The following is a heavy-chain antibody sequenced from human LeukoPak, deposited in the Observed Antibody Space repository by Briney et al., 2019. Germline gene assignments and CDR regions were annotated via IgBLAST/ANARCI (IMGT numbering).Heavy chain of an antibody. CDR3: AKPDRQSFDSSASFDF. V-gene: IGHV3-23*01. CDR1: GFTFTTYA. D-gene: IGHD3-22*01. Sequence: GGSLRLSCAASGFTFTTYAMTWVRQAPGKGLEWVSGINSGGGSTYYADSVRGRFTISRDNSKNTLFLQMNSLRVEDTAVYYCAKPDRQSFDSSASFDFWGQGTMVTVSS. CDR2: INSGGGST. J-gene: IGHJ3*01.